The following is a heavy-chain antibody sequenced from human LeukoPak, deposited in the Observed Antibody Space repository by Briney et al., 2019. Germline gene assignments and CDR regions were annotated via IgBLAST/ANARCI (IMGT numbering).Heavy chain of an antibody. CDR1: GASISSASDY. J-gene: IGHJ5*02. D-gene: IGHD2-15*01. CDR3: ARIGGGSWRNPGYWFDP. Sequence: SETLSLTCAVSGASISSASDYWGWIRQPPGKGLEWLGSIYYGGSTYDNPSLRSRVTISVDTSKNQFSLKLTSVTAADTAVYNCARIGGGSWRNPGYWFDPWGQGNLVTVSS. CDR2: IYYGGST. V-gene: IGHV4-39*01.